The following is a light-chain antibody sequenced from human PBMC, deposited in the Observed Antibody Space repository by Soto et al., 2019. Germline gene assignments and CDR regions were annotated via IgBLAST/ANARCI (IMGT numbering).Light chain of an antibody. CDR3: QQYGSSPPSST. J-gene: IGKJ5*01. Sequence: EIVLTQSPGALSLSRGERATRSCRAGQYVSNSYLAWYQQKPGQAPRLLIYGASSRATGIPDRFSGRGSGTDFTLTISRLEPEDFAVYYCQQYGSSPPSSTFGQGTRLEI. V-gene: IGKV3-20*01. CDR1: QYVSNSY. CDR2: GAS.